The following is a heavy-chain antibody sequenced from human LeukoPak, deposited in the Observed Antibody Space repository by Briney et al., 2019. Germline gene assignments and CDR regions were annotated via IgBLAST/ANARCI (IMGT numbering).Heavy chain of an antibody. Sequence: SQTLSLTCTVSGGSITSGSYYWGWIRQPAGKGLEWIGRIYTSGSTNYNPSLKSRVTISVDTSKNQFSLKLSSVTAADTAVYYCARLAVPRTAAGKRWGVYYYYYMDVWGKGTTVTISS. V-gene: IGHV4-61*02. D-gene: IGHD6-13*01. CDR3: ARLAVPRTAAGKRWGVYYYYYMDV. CDR2: IYTSGST. CDR1: GGSITSGSYY. J-gene: IGHJ6*03.